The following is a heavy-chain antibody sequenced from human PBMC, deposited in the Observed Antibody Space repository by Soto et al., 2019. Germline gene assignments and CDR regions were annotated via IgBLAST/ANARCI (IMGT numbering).Heavy chain of an antibody. D-gene: IGHD2-15*01. V-gene: IGHV3-11*01. CDR3: ARFGYCSGGSCYADY. CDR2: ISSSGSNI. J-gene: IGHJ4*02. CDR1: GFTFSDYY. Sequence: GGSLRLSCTASGFTFSDYYMSWIRQAPGKGLEWVSYISSSGSNIYYADSVKGRFTISRDNAKNSLYLQMNSLRAEDTAVYYCARFGYCSGGSCYADYWGQGSLVTVSS.